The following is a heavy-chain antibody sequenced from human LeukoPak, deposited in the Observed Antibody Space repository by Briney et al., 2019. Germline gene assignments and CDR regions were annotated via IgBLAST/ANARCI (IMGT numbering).Heavy chain of an antibody. Sequence: PSETVSLTCTVSGASLSSSSYYWDWIRQPPGKGLEWIGTVYYSGNTYYNPSLKSRVAISVDTSKNQFSLNLSSVTAADTATYYCARHGGFPATAVSFAYWGQGTLVTVSS. CDR1: GASLSSSSYY. CDR2: VYYSGNT. V-gene: IGHV4-39*01. D-gene: IGHD2-15*01. J-gene: IGHJ4*02. CDR3: ARHGGFPATAVSFAY.